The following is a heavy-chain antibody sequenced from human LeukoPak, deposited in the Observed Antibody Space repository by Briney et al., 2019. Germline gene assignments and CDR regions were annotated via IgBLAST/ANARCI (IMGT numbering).Heavy chain of an antibody. CDR1: GFTLTNHG. CDR2: ITGTGGR. D-gene: IGHD1-26*01. CDR3: AKDPIFSGSYGVFDY. V-gene: IGHV3-23*01. J-gene: IGHJ4*02. Sequence: PGGSLRLSCAVSGFTLTNHGVSWVRQAPGKGLEWVSIITGTGGRYYGDSVKGRFILSRDNSKNTVYMQMSSLRAGDTAVYYCAKDPIFSGSYGVFDYWGLGTLVTVSS.